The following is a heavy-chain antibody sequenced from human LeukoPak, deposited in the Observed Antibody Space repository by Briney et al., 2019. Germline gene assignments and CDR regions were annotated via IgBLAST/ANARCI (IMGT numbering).Heavy chain of an antibody. CDR2: IYYSGST. CDR3: ARRDIAARLNWFDP. D-gene: IGHD6-6*01. CDR1: GGSISSYY. V-gene: IGHV4-59*04. J-gene: IGHJ5*02. Sequence: PSETLSLTCTVSGGSISSYYWSWIRQPPGKGLEWIGYIYYSGSTYYNPSLKSRVTISLDTSKNQFSLTLSSVTAADTAVYYCARRDIAARLNWFDPWGQGTLVTVSS.